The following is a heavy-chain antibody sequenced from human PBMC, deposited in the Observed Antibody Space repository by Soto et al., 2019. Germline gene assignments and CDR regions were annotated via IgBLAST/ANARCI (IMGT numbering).Heavy chain of an antibody. Sequence: PSETLSLTCAVYGGSFSGYYWSLIRQPPGKGLEWIGEINHSGSTNYNPSLKSRVTISVDTSKNQFSLKLGSVTAADTDVYYCARGLRSSSSGRDFDYWGQGTLVTVSS. CDR2: INHSGST. D-gene: IGHD6-6*01. CDR3: ARGLRSSSSGRDFDY. J-gene: IGHJ4*02. V-gene: IGHV4-34*01. CDR1: GGSFSGYY.